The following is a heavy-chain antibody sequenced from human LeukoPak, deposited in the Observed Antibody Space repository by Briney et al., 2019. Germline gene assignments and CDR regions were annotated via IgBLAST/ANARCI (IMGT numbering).Heavy chain of an antibody. J-gene: IGHJ4*02. Sequence: PGGSLRLSCAASGFTVSSNYMSWVRQAPGKGLEWVSVIYSGGSTYYADSVKGRFTISRDNSKNTLYLQMNYLRADDTAVYYCASPSPGGAAAGLFDYWGQGTLVTVSS. V-gene: IGHV3-53*05. D-gene: IGHD6-13*01. CDR3: ASPSPGGAAAGLFDY. CDR2: IYSGGST. CDR1: GFTVSSNY.